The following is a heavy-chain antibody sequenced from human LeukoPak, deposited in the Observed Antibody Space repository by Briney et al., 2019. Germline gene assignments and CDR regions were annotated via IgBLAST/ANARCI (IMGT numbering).Heavy chain of an antibody. CDR2: ISGSGGST. Sequence: GGSLRLSCAASGFTFSSYAMSWVRQAPGKGLEWVSAISGSGGSTYYADSVKGRFTISRDNSKNTLYLQMNSLRAEDTAVYYCAKRSSYYDSSGYYYPLDYWGQGTLVTVSS. D-gene: IGHD3-22*01. CDR3: AKRSSYYDSSGYYYPLDY. J-gene: IGHJ4*02. V-gene: IGHV3-23*01. CDR1: GFTFSSYA.